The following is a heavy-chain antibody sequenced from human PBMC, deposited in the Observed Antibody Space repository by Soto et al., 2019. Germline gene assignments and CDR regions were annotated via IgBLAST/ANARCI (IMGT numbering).Heavy chain of an antibody. V-gene: IGHV4-39*01. CDR2: IYYSGST. J-gene: IGHJ6*02. Sequence: KASETLSLTCTVSGGSISSSSYYWGWIRQPPGKGLEWIGSIYYSGSTYYNPSLKSRVTISVDTSKNQFSLKLSSVTAADTAVYYCAVGYGSGSYYANYYYYGKDVWGQGTTVTVSS. D-gene: IGHD3-10*01. CDR1: GGSISSSSYY. CDR3: AVGYGSGSYYANYYYYGKDV.